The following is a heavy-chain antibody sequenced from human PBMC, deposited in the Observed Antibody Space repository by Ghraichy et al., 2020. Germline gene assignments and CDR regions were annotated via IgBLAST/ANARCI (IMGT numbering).Heavy chain of an antibody. D-gene: IGHD3-22*01. Sequence: GESLNISCSASGFTFSSYAMHWVRQAPGKGLEYVSAISSNGGSTYYADSVKGRFTISRDNSKNTLYLQMSSLRAEDTAVYYCVKGPYYYDSSGYESSWGQGTLVTVSS. CDR3: VKGPYYYDSSGYESS. V-gene: IGHV3-64D*06. CDR1: GFTFSSYA. CDR2: ISSNGGST. J-gene: IGHJ4*02.